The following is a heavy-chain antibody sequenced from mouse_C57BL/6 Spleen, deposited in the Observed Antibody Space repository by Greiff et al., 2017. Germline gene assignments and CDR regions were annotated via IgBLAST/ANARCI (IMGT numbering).Heavy chain of an antibody. CDR1: GFTFSSYT. CDR2: ISGGGGNP. V-gene: IGHV5-9*01. J-gene: IGHJ4*01. D-gene: IGHD2-1*01. Sequence: EVMLVESGGGLVKPGGSLKLSCAASGFTFSSYTMSWVRQTPEKRLEWVATISGGGGNPYYPDSVQGRFTISSEHAKNTLYLQMSSLRSEDKALYYCARQAYGNYVRYAMDYWGQGTSVTVSS. CDR3: ARQAYGNYVRYAMDY.